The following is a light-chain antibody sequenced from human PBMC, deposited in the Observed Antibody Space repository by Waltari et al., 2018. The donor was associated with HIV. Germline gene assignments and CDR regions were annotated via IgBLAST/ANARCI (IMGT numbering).Light chain of an antibody. CDR2: KDT. CDR1: ALSKNF. J-gene: IGLJ2*01. CDR3: QSADTSNNYVIL. V-gene: IGLV3-25*03. Sequence: SYELTQPPSVSLSPGQTAKITCSGDALSKNFAYWYQQKSGQAPVLVISKDTERPSGIPERCSASTSGTIITLTISGVQAEDEADYYGQSADTSNNYVILFGGGTKLTVL.